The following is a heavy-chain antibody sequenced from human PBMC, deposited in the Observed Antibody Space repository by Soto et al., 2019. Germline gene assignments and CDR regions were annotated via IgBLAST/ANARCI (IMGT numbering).Heavy chain of an antibody. D-gene: IGHD5-12*01. CDR2: IVPVFGRP. V-gene: IGHV1-69*13. CDR1: GGSFSNFG. Sequence: SVKVSCKASGGSFSNFGISWVRQAPGQGLEWMGGIVPVFGRPNYAQRFRGRLTITADESTSTGYMELISLRSDDTAVYYCAREGSGYNFWGQGTQVTVYS. CDR3: AREGSGYNF. J-gene: IGHJ4*02.